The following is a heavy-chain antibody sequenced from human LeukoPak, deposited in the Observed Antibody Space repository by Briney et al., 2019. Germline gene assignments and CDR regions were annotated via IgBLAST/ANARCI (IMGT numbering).Heavy chain of an antibody. CDR3: AREGIPGCSSTSCHYYYYHYGMDV. CDR1: GFTFSSYS. V-gene: IGHV3-21*01. CDR2: IRSSSSYI. Sequence: PGGSLRLSCAASGFTFSSYSMNWVRQAPGKGLEWVSSIRSSSSYIFYADSVKGRFTISRDNAKNSLYLQMNSMRAEDTAVYYCAREGIPGCSSTSCHYYYYHYGMDVWGQGTTVTVSS. J-gene: IGHJ6*02. D-gene: IGHD2-2*01.